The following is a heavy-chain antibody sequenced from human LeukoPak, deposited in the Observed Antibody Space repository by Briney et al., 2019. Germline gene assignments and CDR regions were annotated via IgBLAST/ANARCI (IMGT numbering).Heavy chain of an antibody. CDR3: ARHEYSGSYYGLSWFDP. D-gene: IGHD1-26*01. J-gene: IGHJ5*02. CDR2: IYYSGST. CDR1: GGSISSSGYY. Sequence: SETLSLTCTVSGGSISSSGYYWGWIRLPPGKGLEWIASIYYSGSTYYNPSLKSRVTISVDTSKNQLSLKLSSLTAADTAVYYCARHEYSGSYYGLSWFDPWGQGTLVTVSS. V-gene: IGHV4-39*01.